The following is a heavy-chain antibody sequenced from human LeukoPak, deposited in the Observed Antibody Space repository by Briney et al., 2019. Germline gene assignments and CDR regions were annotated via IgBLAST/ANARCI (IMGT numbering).Heavy chain of an antibody. CDR2: INHSGST. CDR1: GGSISSYY. CDR3: AYDSSGYYQAY. V-gene: IGHV4-34*01. D-gene: IGHD3-22*01. Sequence: PSETLSLTCTVSGGSISSYYWSWIRQPAGKGLEWIGEINHSGSTNYNPSLKSRVTISVDTSKNQFSLKLSSVTAADTAVYYCAYDSSGYYQAYWGQGTLVTVSS. J-gene: IGHJ4*02.